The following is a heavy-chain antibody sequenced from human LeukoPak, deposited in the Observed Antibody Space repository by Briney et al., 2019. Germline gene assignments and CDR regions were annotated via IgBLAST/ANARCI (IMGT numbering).Heavy chain of an antibody. D-gene: IGHD2-15*01. CDR1: GFTFDDYA. V-gene: IGHV3-9*01. Sequence: GRSLSLTCAASGFTFDDYAMHWGRQDPGRGLVWGSGISWNSGSIGYAASVKGRFTISRDNAKNSLCLQMNSLRAEDTALYYCAKGGVVVAAKDYYGMDVWGQGTTVTVSS. CDR2: ISWNSGSI. J-gene: IGHJ6*02. CDR3: AKGGVVVAAKDYYGMDV.